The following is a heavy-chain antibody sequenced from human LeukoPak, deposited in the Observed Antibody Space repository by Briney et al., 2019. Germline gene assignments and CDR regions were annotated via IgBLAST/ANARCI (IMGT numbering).Heavy chain of an antibody. J-gene: IGHJ4*02. CDR1: GGSISSYY. CDR2: IYYSGST. CDR3: AREQTYSSGYYFDY. Sequence: SETLSLTCTVSGGSISSYYWSWIRQPPGKGLEWIGYIYYSGSTNYNPSLKSRVTISVDTSKNQFSLKLSSVTAADTAVYYCAREQTYSSGYYFDYWGQGTLVTVSS. V-gene: IGHV4-59*01. D-gene: IGHD6-25*01.